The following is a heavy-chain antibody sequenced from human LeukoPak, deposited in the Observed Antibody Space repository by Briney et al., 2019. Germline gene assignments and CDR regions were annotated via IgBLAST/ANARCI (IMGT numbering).Heavy chain of an antibody. CDR2: ISSRGNLI. V-gene: IGHV3-48*03. Sequence: GGSLRLSCAASGFTFSSYAMSWVRQAPGKGLEWISYISSRGNLIYYADSVKGRFTISRDNAANSLYLQMNSLRADDTAIYYCARDKGPWSFDSWGQGTLVTVSS. J-gene: IGHJ4*02. D-gene: IGHD2-8*02. CDR1: GFTFSSYA. CDR3: ARDKGPWSFDS.